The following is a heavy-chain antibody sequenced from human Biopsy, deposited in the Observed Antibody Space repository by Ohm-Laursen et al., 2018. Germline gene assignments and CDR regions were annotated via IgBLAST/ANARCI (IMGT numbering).Heavy chain of an antibody. J-gene: IGHJ3*02. CDR1: GFGMYA. CDR3: AKDGGQWLGRAFDI. Sequence: SLRLSCAASGFGMYAMHWVRQPPGKGPEWLAAVAYDGSNKYYAESVKGRFTISRDRFRDSVHLQMNSLRYEDTALYYCAKDGGQWLGRAFDIWGHGTMVSVSS. V-gene: IGHV3-30*18. D-gene: IGHD6-19*01. CDR2: VAYDGSNK.